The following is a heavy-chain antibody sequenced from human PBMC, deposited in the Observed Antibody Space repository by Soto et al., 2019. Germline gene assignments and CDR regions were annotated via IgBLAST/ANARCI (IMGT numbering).Heavy chain of an antibody. CDR2: IYYSGST. V-gene: IGHV4-30-4*01. CDR1: GGSISSGDYY. D-gene: IGHD3-3*02. Sequence: SETLSLTCTVSGGSISSGDYYWSWIRQPPGNGLEWIGYIYYSGSTYYNPSLKSRVTISVDTSKNQFSLKLSSVTAADTAVYYCACSPGAAASMFVCWGQGTLVTVSS. J-gene: IGHJ4*02. CDR3: ACSPGAAASMFVC.